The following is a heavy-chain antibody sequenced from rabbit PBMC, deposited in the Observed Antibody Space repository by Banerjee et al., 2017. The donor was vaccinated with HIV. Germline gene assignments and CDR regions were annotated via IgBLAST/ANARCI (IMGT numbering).Heavy chain of an antibody. CDR1: GFSFSSGYW. D-gene: IGHD1-1*01. Sequence: QEQLEESGGDLVKPEGSLTLTCTASGFSFSSGYWMCWVRQAPGKGLEWIGCIGIGSGTTYYASWAKGRFTITKTSSTTVTLQMTSLTAADTATYFCARGGVVGWNFGLWGQGTLVTVS. CDR3: ARGGVVGWNFGL. J-gene: IGHJ6*01. CDR2: IGIGSGTT. V-gene: IGHV1S45*01.